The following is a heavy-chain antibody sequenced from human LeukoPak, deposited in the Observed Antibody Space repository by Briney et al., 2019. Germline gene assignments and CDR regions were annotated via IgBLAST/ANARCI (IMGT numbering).Heavy chain of an antibody. CDR3: ARGGFSGYDYVEFDC. V-gene: IGHV4-59*11. D-gene: IGHD5-12*01. CDR1: GASIRSHY. Sequence: SETLSLTCSVSGASIRSHYWSWIRQPPGKGLEWIGYLYHSGTTNYNPSLKSRVTISVDTSKNQVSLKLSSVTAADTAVYYCARGGFSGYDYVEFDCWGQGTLVTVSS. J-gene: IGHJ5*01. CDR2: LYHSGTT.